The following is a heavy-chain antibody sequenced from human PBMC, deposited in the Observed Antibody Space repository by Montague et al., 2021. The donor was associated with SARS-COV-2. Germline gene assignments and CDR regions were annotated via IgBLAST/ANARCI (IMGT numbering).Heavy chain of an antibody. V-gene: IGHV4-39*01. CDR1: GGSISSSSYY. CDR2: IYYSGST. CDR3: ATVGSWCWDSDYYYYGMDV. Sequence: SETLSLTCTVSGGSISSSSYYWGWIRQRPGKGLEWIGSIYYSGSTYYNPSCKSPVTISVDTSKNQFSLKLTTVPAADTAEYYCATVGSWCWDSDYYYYGMDVWGQGTTVTVSS. J-gene: IGHJ6*02. D-gene: IGHD1-26*01.